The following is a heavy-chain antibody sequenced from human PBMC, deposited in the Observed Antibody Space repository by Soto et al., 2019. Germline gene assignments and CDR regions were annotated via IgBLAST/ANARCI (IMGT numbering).Heavy chain of an antibody. CDR1: GGSISSYY. Sequence: SETLSLTCTVSGGSISSYYWSWIRQPPGKGLEWIGYIYYSGSTNYNPSLKSRVTISVDTSKNQFSLKLSSVTAADTAVYYCARDLSLSSGFDYWGQGTPVTVSS. CDR2: IYYSGST. D-gene: IGHD6-19*01. CDR3: ARDLSLSSGFDY. J-gene: IGHJ4*02. V-gene: IGHV4-59*01.